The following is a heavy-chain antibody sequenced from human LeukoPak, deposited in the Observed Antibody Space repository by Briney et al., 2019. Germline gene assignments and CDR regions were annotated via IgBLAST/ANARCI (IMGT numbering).Heavy chain of an antibody. Sequence: TGGSLRLSCAASGFTFSSYSMNWVRQAPGKGLEWVSGINWNGGSTGYADSVKGRFTISRDNAKNSLYLQMNSLRAEDTAVYFCARELGTDGGSWGQGTLVTVSS. D-gene: IGHD3-16*01. J-gene: IGHJ4*02. V-gene: IGHV3-20*04. CDR2: INWNGGST. CDR3: ARELGTDGGS. CDR1: GFTFSSYS.